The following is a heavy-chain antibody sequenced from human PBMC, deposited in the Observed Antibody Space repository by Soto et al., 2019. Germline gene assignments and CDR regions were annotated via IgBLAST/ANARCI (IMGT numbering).Heavy chain of an antibody. D-gene: IGHD2-15*01. V-gene: IGHV1-69*12. J-gene: IGHJ4*02. Sequence: QVQLVQSGAEVKKPGSSVKVSCKASGGTFSSYAISWVRQAPGQGLAWMGGIIPIFGTANYAQKFQGSVTITADESTSTAYMELSSLRSEDTAVYYCARGGLYCSGCSCFSDRIDDWGQGTLVTVSS. CDR2: IIPIFGTA. CDR1: GGTFSSYA. CDR3: ARGGLYCSGCSCFSDRIDD.